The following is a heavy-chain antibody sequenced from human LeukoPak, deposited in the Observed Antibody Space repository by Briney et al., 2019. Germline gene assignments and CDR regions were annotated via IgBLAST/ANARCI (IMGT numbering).Heavy chain of an antibody. CDR3: ARDDTITMVRGPFDY. Sequence: GGSLRLSCVASGFTFSSYAMHWVRQAPGKGLEWVAVISYDGSNKYYADSVKGRFTISRDNSKNTLYLQMNSLRAEGTAVYYCARDDTITMVRGPFDYWGQGTLVTVSS. J-gene: IGHJ4*02. CDR1: GFTFSSYA. D-gene: IGHD3-10*01. CDR2: ISYDGSNK. V-gene: IGHV3-30*04.